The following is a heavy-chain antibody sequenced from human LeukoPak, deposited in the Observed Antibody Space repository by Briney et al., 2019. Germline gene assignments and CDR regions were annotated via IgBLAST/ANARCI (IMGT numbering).Heavy chain of an antibody. Sequence: GGSLRLSCAASGFTFSSYSMNWVRQAPGKGLEWVSSISSSSSYIYYADSVKGRFTISRDNAKNSLYLQTNSLRAEDTAVYYCARVGDSGYCSSTSCYTDYWGQGTLVTVSS. J-gene: IGHJ4*02. CDR1: GFTFSSYS. D-gene: IGHD2-2*02. CDR3: ARVGDSGYCSSTSCYTDY. V-gene: IGHV3-21*01. CDR2: ISSSSSYI.